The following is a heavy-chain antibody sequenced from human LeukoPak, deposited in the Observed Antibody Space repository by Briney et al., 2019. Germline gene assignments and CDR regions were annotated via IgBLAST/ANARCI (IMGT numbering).Heavy chain of an antibody. CDR1: GYTFTSYY. J-gene: IGHJ5*02. Sequence: ASVKVSCKASGYTFTSYYMHWVRQAPGQGLEWMGIISPSGGSTSYAQKFQGRVTMTRDTSTSTVYMELSSLRSEDTAVYYCARAVGRSITIFGVVIRRDWFDPWGQGTLVTVSS. D-gene: IGHD3-3*01. CDR2: ISPSGGST. CDR3: ARAVGRSITIFGVVIRRDWFDP. V-gene: IGHV1-46*01.